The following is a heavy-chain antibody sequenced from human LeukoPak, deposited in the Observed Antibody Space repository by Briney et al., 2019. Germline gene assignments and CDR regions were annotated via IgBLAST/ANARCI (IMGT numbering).Heavy chain of an antibody. CDR2: IGTAGEI. CDR3: ARAAYSSTWYSRYFDL. J-gene: IGHJ2*01. D-gene: IGHD6-13*01. Sequence: GGSLRLSCAASGFTFRSYDMHWVRQATGKGLEWVSGIGTAGEIYYPGSVKGRFTISRENAENSLYLQMNSLRAGDTAVYYCARAAYSSTWYSRYFDLWGCGTLVTVSS. CDR1: GFTFRSYD. V-gene: IGHV3-13*01.